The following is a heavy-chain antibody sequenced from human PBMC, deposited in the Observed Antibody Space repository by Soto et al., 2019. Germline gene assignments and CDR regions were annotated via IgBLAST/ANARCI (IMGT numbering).Heavy chain of an antibody. CDR3: ARGAGTAYDSSGYFYP. CDR1: GYTFGTYA. CDR2: INPGNGNT. J-gene: IGHJ5*02. V-gene: IGHV1-3*01. D-gene: IGHD3-22*01. Sequence: GASVKVSCKASGYTFGTYAMHWVRQAPGQRLEWMGWINPGNGNTKYSQKIQGRVTITRDTSASTAYMELSSLRSEDTAVYYCARGAGTAYDSSGYFYPW.